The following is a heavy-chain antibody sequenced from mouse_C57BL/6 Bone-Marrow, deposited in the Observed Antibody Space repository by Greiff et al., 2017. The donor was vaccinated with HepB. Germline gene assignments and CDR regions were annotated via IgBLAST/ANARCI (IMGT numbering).Heavy chain of an antibody. V-gene: IGHV14-4*01. Sequence: VHVKQSGAELVRPGASVKLSCTASGFNIKDDYMHWVKQRPEQGLEWIGWIDPENGDTEYASKFPGKATRTADQSSNTAYLKHSSLTTEDTAVYYCTTWFAYWGQGTLVTVSA. CDR1: GFNIKDDY. CDR2: IDPENGDT. CDR3: TTWFAY. J-gene: IGHJ3*01.